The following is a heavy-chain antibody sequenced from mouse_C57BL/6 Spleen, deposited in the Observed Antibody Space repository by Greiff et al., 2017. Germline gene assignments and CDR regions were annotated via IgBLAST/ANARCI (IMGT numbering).Heavy chain of an antibody. Sequence: QVQLQQPGAELVKPGASVKLSCKASGYTFTSYWMQWVKQRPGQGLEWIGEIDPSDSDTNYNQKFKGKATLTVDTSSSTAYMQLSSLTSEDSAVYYCARSRRRFDYWGQGTTLTVSS. J-gene: IGHJ2*01. CDR1: GYTFTSYW. CDR2: IDPSDSDT. CDR3: ARSRRRFDY. V-gene: IGHV1-50*01.